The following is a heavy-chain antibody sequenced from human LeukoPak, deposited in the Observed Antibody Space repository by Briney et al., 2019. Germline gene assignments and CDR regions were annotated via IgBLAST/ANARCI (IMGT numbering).Heavy chain of an antibody. D-gene: IGHD3-22*01. CDR2: MNPNSGNT. J-gene: IGHJ6*02. CDR3: ARDAIIKYYYDSSGPVSLYYYGMDV. CDR1: GYTFTSYD. V-gene: IGHV1-8*01. Sequence: GASVKVSCKASGYTFTSYDINWVRQATGQGLEWMGWMNPNSGNTGYAQKFQGRVTMTTDTSTSTAYMELRSLRSDDTAVYYCARDAIIKYYYDSSGPVSLYYYGMDVWGQGTTVTVSS.